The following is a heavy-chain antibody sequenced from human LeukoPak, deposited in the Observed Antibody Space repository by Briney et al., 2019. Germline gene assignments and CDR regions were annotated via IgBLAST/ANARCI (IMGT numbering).Heavy chain of an antibody. CDR1: GFTFSSYG. CDR2: IRYDGSNK. CDR3: ARGAYSSSSGTPTKNYFDY. D-gene: IGHD6-6*01. Sequence: GGSLRLSCAASGFTFSSYGMHWVRQAPGKGQEWVAFIRYDGSNKYYADSVKGRFTISRDNSKNTLYLQMNSLRAEDTAVYYCARGAYSSSSGTPTKNYFDYWGQGTLVTVSS. V-gene: IGHV3-30*02. J-gene: IGHJ4*02.